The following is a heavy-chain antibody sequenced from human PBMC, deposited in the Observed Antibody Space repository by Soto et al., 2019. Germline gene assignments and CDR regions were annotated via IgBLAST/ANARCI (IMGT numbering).Heavy chain of an antibody. CDR3: SRGDGDRYDGNGYLGRY. J-gene: IGHJ4*02. V-gene: IGHV3-74*01. D-gene: IGHD3-22*01. Sequence: EVQLVESGGGLVQPGESLTLSCAASGFTFSSYWMHWVRQAPGKGLVWVSRIKSDGSGTYYADSVKGRLTISSDNAKNTRYLQKHRLRVEATAVDFCSRGDGDRYDGNGYLGRYWGQGTLVTVSS. CDR2: IKSDGSGT. CDR1: GFTFSSYW.